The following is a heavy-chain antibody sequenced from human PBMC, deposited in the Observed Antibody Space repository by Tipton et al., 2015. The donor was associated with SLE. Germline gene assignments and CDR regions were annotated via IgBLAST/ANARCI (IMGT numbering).Heavy chain of an antibody. V-gene: IGHV4-39*07. Sequence: TLSLTCAVYGGSISSSSSYYWAWIRQPPGKGVEWIGEINHRGSTNYNPSLKSRVTISVGTSKNQFSLKLSSVTAADTAVYYCARDRARSYYYYYGMDVWGQGTTVTVSS. J-gene: IGHJ6*02. D-gene: IGHD1-26*01. CDR2: INHRGST. CDR1: GGSISSSSSYY. CDR3: ARDRARSYYYYYGMDV.